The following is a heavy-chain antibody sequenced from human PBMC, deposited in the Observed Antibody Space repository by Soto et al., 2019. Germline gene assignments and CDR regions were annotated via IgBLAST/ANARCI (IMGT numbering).Heavy chain of an antibody. D-gene: IGHD3-10*01. CDR3: ARDGMVRGVTHDY. Sequence: QVQLVESGGGVVQPGRSLRLSCAASGFTFSSYGMHWVRQAPGKGLEWVAVISYDGSNKYYADSVKGRFTISRDNAKNSLYLQMNSLRAEDTAVYYCARDGMVRGVTHDYWGQGTLVTVSS. J-gene: IGHJ4*02. V-gene: IGHV3-30*03. CDR2: ISYDGSNK. CDR1: GFTFSSYG.